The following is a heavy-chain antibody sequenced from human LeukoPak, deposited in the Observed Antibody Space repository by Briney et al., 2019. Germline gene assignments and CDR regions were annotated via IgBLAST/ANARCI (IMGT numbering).Heavy chain of an antibody. CDR1: GGTFSSYA. Sequence: ASVKVSCKASGGTFSSYAIGWVRQAPGQGLEWMGGIIPIFGTANYAQKFQGRVTITADESTSTAYMELSSLRSEDTAVYYCARDITYPGPIAAAGKGAFDIWGQGTMVTVSS. CDR3: ARDITYPGPIAAAGKGAFDI. D-gene: IGHD6-13*01. J-gene: IGHJ3*02. CDR2: IIPIFGTA. V-gene: IGHV1-69*13.